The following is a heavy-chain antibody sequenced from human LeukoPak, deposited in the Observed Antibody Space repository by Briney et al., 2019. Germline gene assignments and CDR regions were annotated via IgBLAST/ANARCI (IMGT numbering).Heavy chain of an antibody. D-gene: IGHD6-13*01. J-gene: IGHJ4*02. CDR3: ARDLYSSSWYFVSPGGY. CDR1: GFTFDDYA. CDR2: ISWDGGST. V-gene: IGHV3-43D*03. Sequence: GGSLRLSCAASGFTFDDYAMHWVRQAPGKGLEWVSLISWDGGSTYYADSVKGRFTISRDNSKNSLYLQMNSLRTEDTALYYCARDLYSSSWYFVSPGGYWGQGTLVTVSS.